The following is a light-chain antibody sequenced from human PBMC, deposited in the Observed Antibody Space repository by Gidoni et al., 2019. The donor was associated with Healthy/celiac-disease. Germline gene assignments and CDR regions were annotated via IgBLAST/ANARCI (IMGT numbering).Light chain of an antibody. Sequence: EIVITQSPATLSVSPGERATLSCRASQSVRSNLAWYQQKPGQAPRLLIYGASTRATGIPARFSGSGSGTEFTLTISSLQSEDFAVYYCQQYNNWPRGTFGQGTKVEIK. CDR3: QQYNNWPRGT. CDR2: GAS. CDR1: QSVRSN. J-gene: IGKJ1*01. V-gene: IGKV3-15*01.